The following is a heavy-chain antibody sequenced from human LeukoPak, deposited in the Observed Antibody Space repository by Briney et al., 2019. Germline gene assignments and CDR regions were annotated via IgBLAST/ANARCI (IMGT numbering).Heavy chain of an antibody. J-gene: IGHJ3*02. Sequence: ASVKVSCKASGYTFTGYYMHWVRQAPGQGLEWMEWINPNSGGTNYAQKFQGRVTMTRDTSISTAYMELSRLRSDDTAVYYCAISIVGATMDAFDIWGQGTMVTVSS. CDR3: AISIVGATMDAFDI. V-gene: IGHV1-2*02. D-gene: IGHD1-26*01. CDR2: INPNSGGT. CDR1: GYTFTGYY.